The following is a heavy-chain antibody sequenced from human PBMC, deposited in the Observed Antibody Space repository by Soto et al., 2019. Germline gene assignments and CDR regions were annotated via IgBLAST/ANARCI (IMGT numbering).Heavy chain of an antibody. CDR3: ARDRAGTYDDILTGHMGLDY. V-gene: IGHV1-18*01. Sequence: ASVKVSCKASGYTFTSYGISWVRQAPGQGLEWMGWISAYNGNTNYAQKLQGRVTMTTETSTSTAYRELRSLRSDDTAVYYCARDRAGTYDDILTGHMGLDYWGQGTLVTVSS. D-gene: IGHD3-9*01. CDR2: ISAYNGNT. J-gene: IGHJ4*02. CDR1: GYTFTSYG.